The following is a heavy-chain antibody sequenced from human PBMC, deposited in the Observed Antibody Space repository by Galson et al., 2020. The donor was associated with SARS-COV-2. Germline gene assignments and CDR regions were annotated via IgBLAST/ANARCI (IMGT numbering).Heavy chain of an antibody. V-gene: IGHV4-39*01. CDR3: ARHGSFDSDGYYYEANVDY. CDR2: MYYSGST. CDR1: GGSSSNTKSY. D-gene: IGHD3-22*01. J-gene: IGHJ4*02. Sequence: ASETLSLTCTVSGGSSSNTKSYWGWIRQPPGKGLEWVGSMYYSGSTHYNPTLKSRVTISVDTSKNQFSLKLSSVTAADTAVYYCARHGSFDSDGYYYEANVDYWGRGTLVSVSS.